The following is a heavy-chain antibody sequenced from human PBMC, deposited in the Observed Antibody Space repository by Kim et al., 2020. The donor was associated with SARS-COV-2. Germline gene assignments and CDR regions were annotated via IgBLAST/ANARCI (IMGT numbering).Heavy chain of an antibody. D-gene: IGHD6-19*01. Sequence: SETLSLTCSVSGDSISSSSVFWGWVRQPPGKGLEWVGSVYKSGSTSYNPSLKSRVPISVDTSKNHFSLKLSYVTAADTAVYFCARHNGYTSGFRRFDYWGQGILVTVSS. CDR2: VYKSGST. V-gene: IGHV4-39*01. CDR1: GDSISSSSVF. J-gene: IGHJ4*02. CDR3: ARHNGYTSGFRRFDY.